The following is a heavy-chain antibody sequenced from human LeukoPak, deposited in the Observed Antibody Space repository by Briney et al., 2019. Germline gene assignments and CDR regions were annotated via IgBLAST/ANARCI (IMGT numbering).Heavy chain of an antibody. D-gene: IGHD6-25*01. CDR1: GYTFTNFW. CDR3: ARQGSSEGDGDEYYFDY. J-gene: IGHJ4*02. Sequence: PGESLKISCQASGYTFTNFWIGWVRQMPGKGLEWIGVIYPGDSDTRYSPSFQGQVTISADKSISTAYLQWSSLKASDTAMYYCARQGSSEGDGDEYYFDYWGQGTLVTVSS. CDR2: IYPGDSDT. V-gene: IGHV5-51*01.